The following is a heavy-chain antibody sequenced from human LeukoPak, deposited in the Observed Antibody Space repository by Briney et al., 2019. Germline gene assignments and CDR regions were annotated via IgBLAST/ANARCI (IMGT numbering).Heavy chain of an antibody. V-gene: IGHV1-8*03. CDR3: ARLYYDFWSGYYTNLYYFDY. J-gene: IGHJ4*02. CDR2: MNPNSGNT. CDR1: GYTFTSYD. D-gene: IGHD3-3*01. Sequence: ASVKVSCEASGYTFTSYDINWVRQATGQGLEWMGWMNPNSGNTGYAQKFQGRVTITRNTSISTAYMELSSLRSEDTAVYYCARLYYDFWSGYYTNLYYFDYWGQGTLVTVSS.